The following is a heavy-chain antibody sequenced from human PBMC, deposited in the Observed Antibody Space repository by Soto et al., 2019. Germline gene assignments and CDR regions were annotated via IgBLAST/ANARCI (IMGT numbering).Heavy chain of an antibody. CDR2: IYYSGST. CDR3: ARPRGGAAAPGGMDV. CDR1: GGSISSSSYY. V-gene: IGHV4-39*01. Sequence: SETLSLTCTVSGGSISSSSYYWGWIRQPPGKGLEWVGSIYYSGSTYYNPSLKSRVTISVDTSKNQFSLKLSSVTAADTAVYYCARPRGGAAAPGGMDVWGQGTTVTVSS. D-gene: IGHD6-25*01. J-gene: IGHJ6*02.